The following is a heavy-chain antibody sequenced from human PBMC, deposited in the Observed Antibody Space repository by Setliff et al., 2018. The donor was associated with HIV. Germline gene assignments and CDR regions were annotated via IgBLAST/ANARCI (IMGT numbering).Heavy chain of an antibody. V-gene: IGHV3-21*06. CDR1: GFTFGKYT. Sequence: GESLTISCAASGFTFGKYTVNWVRQAPGKGLEWVSSISSGGGFIYYADSVKGRFTIARDNAKDSLYLQMNNLRSEDTGVYFCARLNGATHDGFDIWGQGTKVTVSS. CDR3: ARLNGATHDGFDI. CDR2: ISSGGGFI. J-gene: IGHJ3*02. D-gene: IGHD2-8*01.